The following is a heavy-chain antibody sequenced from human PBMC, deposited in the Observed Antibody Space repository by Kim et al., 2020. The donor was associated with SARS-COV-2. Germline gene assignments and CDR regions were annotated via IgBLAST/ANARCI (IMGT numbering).Heavy chain of an antibody. Sequence: LSLTCAASGFTFSSYAMHWVRQAPGKGLEWVAVISYDGSNKYYADSVKGRFTISRDNSKNTLYLQMNSLRAEDTAVYYCAGSGCSGGSCYPYYFDYWGQGTLVTVSS. D-gene: IGHD2-15*01. V-gene: IGHV3-30*04. CDR3: AGSGCSGGSCYPYYFDY. J-gene: IGHJ4*02. CDR2: ISYDGSNK. CDR1: GFTFSSYA.